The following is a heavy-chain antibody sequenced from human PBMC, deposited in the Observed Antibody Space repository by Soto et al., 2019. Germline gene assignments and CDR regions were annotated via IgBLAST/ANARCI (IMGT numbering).Heavy chain of an antibody. V-gene: IGHV2-5*02. D-gene: IGHD6-19*01. CDR3: AHGSGWLSDY. Sequence: QITLKESGATLVKPTQTLTLTCTFSSFSLTSPAVGVNWIRQPPGKALEWLALIYWDDDKQYSPSLKSRLTITKDTSKNQVVLTMTNMDPVDTATYYCAHGSGWLSDYWGQGTLVTVSS. J-gene: IGHJ4*02. CDR2: IYWDDDK. CDR1: SFSLTSPAVG.